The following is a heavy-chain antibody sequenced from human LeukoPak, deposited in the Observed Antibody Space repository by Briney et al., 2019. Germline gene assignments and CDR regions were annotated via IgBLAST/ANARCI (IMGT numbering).Heavy chain of an antibody. CDR2: INPNSGDT. J-gene: IGHJ4*02. V-gene: IGHV1-2*02. D-gene: IGHD3-9*01. CDR1: GYTFIAYY. Sequence: ASVKVSCKASGYTFIAYYIHWVRQAPGQGLEWMGWINPNSGDTNYAQKFQGRVTMTRDTSINTAYMELSSLRSDDTAVYFCARVLRYFGWPDYWGQGTQVTVSS. CDR3: ARVLRYFGWPDY.